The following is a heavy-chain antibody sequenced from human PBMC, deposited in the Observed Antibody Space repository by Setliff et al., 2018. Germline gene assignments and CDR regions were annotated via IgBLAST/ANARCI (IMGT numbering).Heavy chain of an antibody. CDR2: ISPYTGNI. Sequence: ASVKVSCKTSGYSFTGYYMHWVRQAPGQGLEWMGWISPYTGNIYAAQKFQGRVTLTTDTPTNTAYMEVRSLTSDDTAIYYCARLVRYCTRTTCQKTSGAELWGQGTLVTVSS. CDR1: GYSFTGYY. J-gene: IGHJ4*02. CDR3: ARLVRYCTRTTCQKTSGAEL. V-gene: IGHV1-18*01. D-gene: IGHD2-2*01.